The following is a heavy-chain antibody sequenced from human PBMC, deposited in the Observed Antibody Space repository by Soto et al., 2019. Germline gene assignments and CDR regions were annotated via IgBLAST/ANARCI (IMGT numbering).Heavy chain of an antibody. D-gene: IGHD2-21*02. CDR1: GGSISSSNW. CDR3: ARASGTAIPHFDY. Sequence: QVQLQESGPGLVKPSGTLSLTCAVSGGSISSSNWWSWVRQPPGKGLEWIGEIFHSGSTNYNPSLKSRATISVDKSKNQFSLKLSSVTAADTAVYSCARASGTAIPHFDYWGQGTLVTVSS. V-gene: IGHV4-4*02. J-gene: IGHJ4*02. CDR2: IFHSGST.